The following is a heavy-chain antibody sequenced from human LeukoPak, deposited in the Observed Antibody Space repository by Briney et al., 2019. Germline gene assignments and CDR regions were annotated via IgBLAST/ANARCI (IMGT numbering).Heavy chain of an antibody. CDR1: GYTFSGYY. CDR3: ARDLLSSGNYPGY. Sequence: ASVKVSCKASGYTFSGYYIHWVRQAPGQGLEWMGRINPNSGGTNYAQKFQGRVTMTRDTSISTAYMELSRLRSDDTAVYYCARDLLSSGNYPGYWGQGTLVTVSS. CDR2: INPNSGGT. J-gene: IGHJ4*02. D-gene: IGHD1-26*01. V-gene: IGHV1-2*06.